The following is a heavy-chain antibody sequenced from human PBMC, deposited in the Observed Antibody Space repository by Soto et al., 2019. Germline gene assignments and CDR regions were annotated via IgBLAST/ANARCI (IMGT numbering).Heavy chain of an antibody. J-gene: IGHJ4*02. CDR3: ARASQGTMIKSPYFDY. Sequence: ASVKVSCKASGVTFSSYAISWVRQAPGQGLEWMGGIIPIFGTANYAQKFQGRVTITADESTRTAYMELSSLRSEDTAVYYCARASQGTMIKSPYFDYWGQGTLVNVSS. CDR2: IIPIFGTA. CDR1: GVTFSSYA. V-gene: IGHV1-69*13. D-gene: IGHD3-22*01.